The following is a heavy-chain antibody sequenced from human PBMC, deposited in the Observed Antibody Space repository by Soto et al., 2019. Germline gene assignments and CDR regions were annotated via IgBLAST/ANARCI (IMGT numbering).Heavy chain of an antibody. J-gene: IGHJ6*02. CDR3: AKVVKYDVLTGYYKGPDYYGMDV. V-gene: IGHV3-23*01. CDR1: GFTFSIYS. CDR2: ISGSGGST. Sequence: LRLSCAASGFTFSIYSMNWVRQAPGKGLEWVSLISGSGGSTHYADSVEGRFTISRDNSKNTLYLEMDSLRAEDTAVYYCAKVVKYDVLTGYYKGPDYYGMDVWGQRTTVTVSS. D-gene: IGHD3-9*01.